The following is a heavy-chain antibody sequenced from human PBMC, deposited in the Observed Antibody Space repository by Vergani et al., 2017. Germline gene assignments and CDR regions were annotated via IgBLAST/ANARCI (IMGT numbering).Heavy chain of an antibody. V-gene: IGHV3-33*01. D-gene: IGHD2-2*01. CDR1: GFTFSSYG. Sequence: QVQLVESGGGVVQPGRSLRLSCAASGFTFSSYGMHWVRQAPGKGLEWVAVIWYDGSNKYYADSVKGRFTISRDNSKNTLYLQMNSLRAEDTAVYYCARDPENCSSTSCYYYYYMDVWGKGTTVTVSS. J-gene: IGHJ6*03. CDR3: ARDPENCSSTSCYYYYYMDV. CDR2: IWYDGSNK.